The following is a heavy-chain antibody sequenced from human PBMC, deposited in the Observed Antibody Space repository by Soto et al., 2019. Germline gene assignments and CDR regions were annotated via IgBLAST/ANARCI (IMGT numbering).Heavy chain of an antibody. J-gene: IGHJ4*02. V-gene: IGHV4-59*01. Sequence: PSETLSLTCTVSGGSIGSFYWRWIRQSPGGTLEWIGYIYASRATTYNPSLESRITMSVDIPNNEFSLDLTSVTAADTAVYYCARSHSFDGSIYHYYFDFWGQGTLVTVSS. CDR2: IYASRAT. CDR3: ARSHSFDGSIYHYYFDF. D-gene: IGHD3-3*02. CDR1: GGSIGSFY.